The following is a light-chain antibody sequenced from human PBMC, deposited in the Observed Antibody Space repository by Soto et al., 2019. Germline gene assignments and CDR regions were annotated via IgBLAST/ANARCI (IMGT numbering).Light chain of an antibody. V-gene: IGKV3-15*01. Sequence: EIVMTQSPATQSVSPGERATLSCRASQSVNSNLVWYQQKPGQAPRLLIYGASTRATGIPGRFSGSGYGTECTLTISSLQSEDFAVYYCQQYNNWLWTFGQGTKVEIK. CDR1: QSVNSN. CDR2: GAS. J-gene: IGKJ1*01. CDR3: QQYNNWLWT.